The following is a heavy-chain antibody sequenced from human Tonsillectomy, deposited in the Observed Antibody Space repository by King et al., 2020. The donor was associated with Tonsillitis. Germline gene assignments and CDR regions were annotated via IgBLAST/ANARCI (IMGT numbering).Heavy chain of an antibody. J-gene: IGHJ5*02. CDR3: ARGSSTWYANNWFDR. CDR1: GDSISSDY. V-gene: IGHV4-59*01. CDR2: IYYSGST. D-gene: IGHD6-13*01. Sequence: VQLQESGPGLVKPSETLSLTCTVSGDSISSDYWNWIRQPPGKGLEWGGYIYYSGSTNYNPSLKSRVTISVDTSKNHFSLTLSSVTAADTAVYYCARGSSTWYANNWFDRWGERTLVTVSS.